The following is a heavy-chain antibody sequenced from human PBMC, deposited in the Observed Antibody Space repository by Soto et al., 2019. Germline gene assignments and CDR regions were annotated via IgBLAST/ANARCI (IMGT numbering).Heavy chain of an antibody. CDR2: VNPYGASS. CDR3: ASVTTILYN. J-gene: IGHJ4*02. V-gene: IGHV1-46*01. Sequence: QVQVVQSGAEVKEPGASVKVSCKASGYSSSNYYTHWVRQAPGQGLEWMGKVNPYGASSNYAQSFQGRVSLTRDTSTNTDYMDLSRLTSDDTAVYYCASVTTILYNWGQGTLVTVSS. CDR1: GYSSSNYY. D-gene: IGHD2-8*01.